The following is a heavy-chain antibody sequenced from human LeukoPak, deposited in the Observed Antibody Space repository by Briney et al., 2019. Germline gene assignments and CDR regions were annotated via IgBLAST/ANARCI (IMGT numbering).Heavy chain of an antibody. CDR1: GFTFSSYA. CDR2: ISGSGGST. D-gene: IGHD3-16*02. V-gene: IGHV3-23*01. J-gene: IGHJ4*02. CDR3: AKEGQWVVIALLDY. Sequence: GGSLRLSCAASGFTFSSYAMSWVRQAPGKGLEWVSAISGSGGSTHYADSVKGRFTISRDNSKNTLYLQMNSLRAEDTAVYYCAKEGQWVVIALLDYWGQGTLVTVSS.